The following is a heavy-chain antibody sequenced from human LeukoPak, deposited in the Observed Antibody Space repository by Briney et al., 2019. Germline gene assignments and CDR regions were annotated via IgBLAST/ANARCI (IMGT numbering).Heavy chain of an antibody. Sequence: SETLSLTCTVSGGSISSSSYYWGWIRQPPGKGLEWIGSIYYSGNTYYNPSLKSRVTISVDTSKNQFSLKLSSVTAADTAVYYCARPRGGYSSSWYGHDFDYWGQGTLVTVSS. CDR1: GGSISSSSYY. J-gene: IGHJ4*02. CDR3: ARPRGGYSSSWYGHDFDY. CDR2: IYYSGNT. V-gene: IGHV4-39*01. D-gene: IGHD6-13*01.